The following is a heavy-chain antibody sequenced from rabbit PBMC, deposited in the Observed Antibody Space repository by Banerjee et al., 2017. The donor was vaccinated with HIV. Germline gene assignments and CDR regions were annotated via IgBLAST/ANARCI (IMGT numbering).Heavy chain of an antibody. V-gene: IGHV1S40*01. Sequence: QSLEESGGDLVKPGASLTLTCTASGFDFTDTYYMCWVRQAPGKGLEWIGCIDVGTSGRTYYASWAKGRFTISKTSSTTVTLQMTSLTAADTATYFCARDLAGVIGWNFNLWGPGTLVTVS. D-gene: IGHD4-1*01. CDR3: ARDLAGVIGWNFNL. J-gene: IGHJ4*01. CDR2: IDVGTSGRT. CDR1: GFDFTDTYY.